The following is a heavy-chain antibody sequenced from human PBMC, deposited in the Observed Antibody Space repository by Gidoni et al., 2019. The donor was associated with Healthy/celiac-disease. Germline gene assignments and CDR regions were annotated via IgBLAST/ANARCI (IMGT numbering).Heavy chain of an antibody. V-gene: IGHV4-34*01. D-gene: IGHD5-18*01. Sequence: QVQLQQWGAGLLKPSETLSLTFAVSVGYFSGYYWSWIRQPPGKGLEWIGEISHSGSTNYNPSLKSRVTIAVDSSKNQFSLKLSSVTAADTAVYYCARGYSYGTVFDYWGQGTLVTVSS. CDR1: VGYFSGYY. CDR2: ISHSGST. CDR3: ARGYSYGTVFDY. J-gene: IGHJ4*02.